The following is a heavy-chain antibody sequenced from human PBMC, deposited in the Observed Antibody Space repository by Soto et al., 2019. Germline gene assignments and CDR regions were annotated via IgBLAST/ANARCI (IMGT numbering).Heavy chain of an antibody. CDR1: GFTFSSYS. D-gene: IGHD2-2*02. J-gene: IGHJ4*02. V-gene: IGHV3-48*02. Sequence: EVQLVESGGSLVQPGGSLRLSCSASGFTFSSYSLNWVRQAPGKGLEWVAHIRSSGTPKHYADSVRGRFTISRDNAESDLFLQMDSLRDEDTAVYYCARGGGLGYCSSNICYTAGIFDCGGQRTLVTVSS. CDR2: IRSSGTPK. CDR3: ARGGGLGYCSSNICYTAGIFDC.